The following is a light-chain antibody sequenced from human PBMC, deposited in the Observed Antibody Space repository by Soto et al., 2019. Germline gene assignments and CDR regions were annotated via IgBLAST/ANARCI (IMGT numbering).Light chain of an antibody. V-gene: IGKV1-39*01. CDR1: QSIGRY. J-gene: IGKJ2*01. CDR3: QQTYTVPYT. CDR2: ATS. Sequence: DIQMTQSPSSLSASVGDRVTITCRASQSIGRYFNWYQQKSGKAPKFLMYATSHLPSGVPSRFSGSGSGTEFTLTISGLQPEDFGSYYCQQTYTVPYTFGQGTQLEIK.